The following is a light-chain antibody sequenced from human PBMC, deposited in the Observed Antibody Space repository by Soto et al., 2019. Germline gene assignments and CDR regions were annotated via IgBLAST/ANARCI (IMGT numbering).Light chain of an antibody. V-gene: IGKV1-6*01. J-gene: IGKJ4*01. Sequence: AIQMTQSPSSLSASVGDRVTITCRASQGIRNDLGWYQQKPGKAPTLLIYAASSLQSGVPSRFSSSGSGTDFTLTISSLQPEDFATYYCLQDYNYPLSFGGGTKVEIK. CDR3: LQDYNYPLS. CDR2: AAS. CDR1: QGIRND.